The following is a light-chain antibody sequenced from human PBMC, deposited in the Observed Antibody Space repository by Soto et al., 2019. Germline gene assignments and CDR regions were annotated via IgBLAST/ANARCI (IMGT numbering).Light chain of an antibody. CDR1: QSVSSSY. V-gene: IGKV3-20*01. J-gene: IGKJ4*01. CDR3: QQYGSSPLT. Sequence: EIVLTQSPGTLSLSPGERATLSCRASQSVSSSYLAWYQQKPGQAPRLLIYGASSRATGIPDRFSGSGSGTDVTLTISRLEPEDFAVSSCQQYGSSPLTFGGGTKVEIK. CDR2: GAS.